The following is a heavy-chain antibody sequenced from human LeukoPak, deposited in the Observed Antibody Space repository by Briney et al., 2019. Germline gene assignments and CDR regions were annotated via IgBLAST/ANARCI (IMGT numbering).Heavy chain of an antibody. CDR1: GYTFTSYD. V-gene: IGHV1-8*03. CDR2: MNPNSGNT. Sequence: ASVKVSCKASGYTFTSYDINWVRQATGQGLEWMGWMNPNSGNTGYAQKFQGRVTITRNTSISTAYMELSSLRSEDTAVYYCARFRGSGYYYYFDYWGQGTLVTVSS. D-gene: IGHD3-22*01. J-gene: IGHJ4*02. CDR3: ARFRGSGYYYYFDY.